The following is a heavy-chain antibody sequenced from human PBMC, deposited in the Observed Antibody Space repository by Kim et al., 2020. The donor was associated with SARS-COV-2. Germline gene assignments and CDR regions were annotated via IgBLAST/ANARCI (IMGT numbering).Heavy chain of an antibody. D-gene: IGHD5-12*01. J-gene: IGHJ6*02. Sequence: GGSLRLSCAASGFTFSSYEMNWVRQAPGKGLEWVSYISSSGSTIYYADSVKGRFTISRDNAKNSLYLQMNSLRAEDTAVYYCARDKRRVATIILGMDVWGQGTTVTVSS. CDR3: ARDKRRVATIILGMDV. CDR2: ISSSGSTI. V-gene: IGHV3-48*03. CDR1: GFTFSSYE.